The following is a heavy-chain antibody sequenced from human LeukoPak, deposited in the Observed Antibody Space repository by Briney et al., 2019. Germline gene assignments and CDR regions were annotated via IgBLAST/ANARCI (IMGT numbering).Heavy chain of an antibody. CDR3: ARDPPYSSSWYYFDY. D-gene: IGHD6-13*01. V-gene: IGHV1-2*02. CDR1: GYTFIAYY. J-gene: IGHJ4*02. CDR2: INPNSGGT. Sequence: ASVKVSCKASGYTFIAYYMHWVRQAPGQGLEWMGWINPNSGGTNYAQKFQGRVTMTRDTSISTAYMELSRLRSDDTAVYYCARDPPYSSSWYYFDYWGQGTLVTVSS.